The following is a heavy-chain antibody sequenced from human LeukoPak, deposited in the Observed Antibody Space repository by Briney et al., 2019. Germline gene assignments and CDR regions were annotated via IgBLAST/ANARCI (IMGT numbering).Heavy chain of an antibody. CDR3: ARGSTYYDFWSGYSFDY. CDR2: ISAYNGNT. CDR1: GYTFTSYG. D-gene: IGHD3-3*01. J-gene: IGHJ4*02. V-gene: IGHV1-18*01. Sequence: ASVKVSFEASGYTFTSYGISGVRQAPGQGLEWMGWISAYNGNTNYAQKLQGRVTMTTDTSTSTAYMELRSLRSDDTAVYYCARGSTYYDFWSGYSFDYWGQGTLVTVSS.